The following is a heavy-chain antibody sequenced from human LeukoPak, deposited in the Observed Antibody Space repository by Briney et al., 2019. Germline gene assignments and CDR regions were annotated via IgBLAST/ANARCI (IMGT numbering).Heavy chain of an antibody. CDR2: ISSSGSTI. CDR3: ASRKGYWNDGTDDY. Sequence: GGSLRLSCAASGFTFSSSAMSWVRQAPGKGLEWVSYISSSGSTIYYADSVKGRFTISRDNAKNSLHLQMNSLRAEDTAVYYCASRKGYWNDGTDDYWGQGTLVTVSS. D-gene: IGHD1-1*01. J-gene: IGHJ4*02. CDR1: GFTFSSSA. V-gene: IGHV3-48*04.